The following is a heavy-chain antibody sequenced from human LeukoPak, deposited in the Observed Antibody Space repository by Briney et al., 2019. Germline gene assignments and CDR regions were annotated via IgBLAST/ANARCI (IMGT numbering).Heavy chain of an antibody. Sequence: PSETLSLTCSVSGDSIRSRSYYWGWIRQPPGKGLEWIGSIYHSGSTYYNPSLKSRVTISVDTSKNQFSLKLSSVTAADTAVYYCARDGGWFGSRFDYWGQGTLVTVSS. CDR3: ARDGGWFGSRFDY. D-gene: IGHD3-10*01. V-gene: IGHV4-39*07. J-gene: IGHJ4*02. CDR2: IYHSGST. CDR1: GDSIRSRSYY.